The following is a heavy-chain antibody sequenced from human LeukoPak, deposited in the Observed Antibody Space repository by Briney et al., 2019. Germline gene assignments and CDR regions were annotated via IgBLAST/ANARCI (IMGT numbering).Heavy chain of an antibody. D-gene: IGHD5-24*01. CDR2: IKGDGSDK. Sequence: AGGSLRLSRAASGFTFSDYSMSWVRQAPGKGLEWVANIKGDGSDKYYVDSVKGRFTISRDHARNSLYLQMNSLRVEDTAVYYCARRATRFDYWGQGTLVAVSS. V-gene: IGHV3-7*01. CDR3: ARRATRFDY. J-gene: IGHJ4*02. CDR1: GFTFSDYS.